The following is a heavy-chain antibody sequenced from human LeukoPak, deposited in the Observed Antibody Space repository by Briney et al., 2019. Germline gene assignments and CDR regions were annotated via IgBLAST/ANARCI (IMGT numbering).Heavy chain of an antibody. D-gene: IGHD3-22*01. V-gene: IGHV3-23*01. CDR2: ISGSGGST. CDR3: AKDKWYYYDSSGYYHDY. Sequence: GASLRLSCAASGFTFSSYAMSWVRQAPGKGLEWVSAISGSGGSTYYADSVKGRFTISRDNPKSTLYLQMNSLRAEDTAVYYCAKDKWYYYDSSGYYHDYWGQGTLVTVSS. J-gene: IGHJ4*02. CDR1: GFTFSSYA.